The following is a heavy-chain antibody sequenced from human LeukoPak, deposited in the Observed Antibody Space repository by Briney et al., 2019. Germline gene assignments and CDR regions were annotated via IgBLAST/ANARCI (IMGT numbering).Heavy chain of an antibody. CDR1: GGSFSGYY. J-gene: IGHJ4*02. Sequence: SETLSLTCAVYGGSFSGYYWSWIRQPPGKGLEWIGEINHSGSTNYNPSLKSRVTISVDTSKNQFSLKLSSVTAAVTAVYYCARGWAGGIVLFHTEYYFDYWGQGTLVTVSS. V-gene: IGHV4-34*01. D-gene: IGHD2-8*01. CDR2: INHSGST. CDR3: ARGWAGGIVLFHTEYYFDY.